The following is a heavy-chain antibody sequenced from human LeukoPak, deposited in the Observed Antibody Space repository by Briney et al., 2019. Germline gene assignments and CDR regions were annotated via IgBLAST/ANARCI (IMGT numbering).Heavy chain of an antibody. CDR1: GASISSNNW. D-gene: IGHD6-25*01. CDR2: IYHSGNT. V-gene: IGHV4-4*02. J-gene: IGHJ4*02. CDR3: ARGRLSSTDFDY. Sequence: SGTLSLTCAVSGASISSNNWWTWVRQPPGKGLEWIGEIYHSGNTNYNPSLKRRVTISVDKSKNQFFLKLSSVTAADTAVYYCARGRLSSTDFDYWGQGTLVTVSS.